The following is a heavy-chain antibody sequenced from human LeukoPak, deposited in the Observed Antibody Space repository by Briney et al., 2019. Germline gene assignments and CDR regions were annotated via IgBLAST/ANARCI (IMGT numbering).Heavy chain of an antibody. V-gene: IGHV3-33*01. D-gene: IGHD5-24*01. CDR3: ARSRYNLDY. CDR2: IRYDGSNE. Sequence: GGSLRLSCAAPGLTFSSYDMHWVRQAPGKGPEWVAIIRYDGSNENYADSVKGRFTISRDNSKKTLYLQMNSLRAEDTAVYYCARSRYNLDYWGQGTLVTVSS. CDR1: GLTFSSYD. J-gene: IGHJ4*02.